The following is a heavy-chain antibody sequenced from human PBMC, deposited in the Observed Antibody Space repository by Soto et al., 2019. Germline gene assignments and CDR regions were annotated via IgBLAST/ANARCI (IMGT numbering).Heavy chain of an antibody. CDR3: ARAFTESQYYYYCMDV. D-gene: IGHD3-10*01. J-gene: IGHJ6*03. CDR1: GFTFSSYS. Sequence: EVQLVESGGGLVKPGGSLRLSGVVSGFTFSSYSMNWVRQAPGKGLEWVSSISSGSNYTYYADSVKGRFTISRDNAKNSVYLQMNSLRAEDTALYYCARAFTESQYYYYCMDVWGKGTTVTVSS. CDR2: ISSGSNYT. V-gene: IGHV3-21*06.